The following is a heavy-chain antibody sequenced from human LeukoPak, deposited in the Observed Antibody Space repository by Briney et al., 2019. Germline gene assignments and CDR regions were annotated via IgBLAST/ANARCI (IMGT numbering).Heavy chain of an antibody. CDR1: GGSISSYY. Sequence: SETLSLTCTVSGGSISSYYWSWIRQPPGKGLEWIGYIYYSGRTNYNPSLKSRVTISVDTSKNQFSLKLSSVTAADPAVYYCARSSTGSYFDYWGQGTLVTVSS. V-gene: IGHV4-59*01. CDR2: IYYSGRT. J-gene: IGHJ4*02. CDR3: ARSSTGSYFDY. D-gene: IGHD2-2*01.